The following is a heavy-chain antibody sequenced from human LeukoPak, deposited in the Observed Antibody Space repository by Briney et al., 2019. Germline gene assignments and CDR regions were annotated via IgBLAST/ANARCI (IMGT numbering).Heavy chain of an antibody. D-gene: IGHD3-10*01. V-gene: IGHV1-18*01. J-gene: IGHJ6*02. CDR3: ARANYYGSGSQFSYYYGMDV. CDR2: ISAYNGNT. Sequence: ASMKVSCKASGYTFTSYGISWVRQAPGQGLEWMGWISAYNGNTNYAQKLQGRVTMTTDTSTSTAYMELRSLRSDDTAVYYCARANYYGSGSQFSYYYGMDVWGQGTTVTVSS. CDR1: GYTFTSYG.